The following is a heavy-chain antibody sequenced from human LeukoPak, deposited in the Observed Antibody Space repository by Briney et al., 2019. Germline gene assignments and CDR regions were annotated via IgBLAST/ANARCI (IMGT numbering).Heavy chain of an antibody. CDR2: ISGSGGST. CDR3: AKGNSSGWYVHFDY. V-gene: IGHV3-23*01. Sequence: PGGSLRLSCAASGFTFSSYAMSWVRQAPGKGLEWVSAISGSGGSTYYADSVKGRFTISRDNSKNMLYLQMNSLRAEDTAVYYCAKGNSSGWYVHFDYWGQGTLVTVSS. D-gene: IGHD6-19*01. J-gene: IGHJ4*02. CDR1: GFTFSSYA.